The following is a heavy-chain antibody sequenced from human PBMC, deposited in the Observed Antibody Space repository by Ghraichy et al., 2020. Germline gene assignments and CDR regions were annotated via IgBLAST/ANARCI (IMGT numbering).Heavy chain of an antibody. D-gene: IGHD2-15*01. J-gene: IGHJ3*02. Sequence: SVKVSCKASGGTFSSYAISWVRQAPGQGLEWMGGIIPIFGTANYAQKFQGRVTITADESTSTAYMELSSLRSEDTAVYYCARDIRRYCSGGSCYRDAFDIWGQGTMVTVSS. CDR2: IIPIFGTA. CDR3: ARDIRRYCSGGSCYRDAFDI. V-gene: IGHV1-69*13. CDR1: GGTFSSYA.